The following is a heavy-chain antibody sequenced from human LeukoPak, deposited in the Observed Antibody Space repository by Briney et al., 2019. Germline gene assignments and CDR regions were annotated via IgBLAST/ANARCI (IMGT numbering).Heavy chain of an antibody. D-gene: IGHD3-10*01. V-gene: IGHV4-34*01. CDR1: GGSFIGYY. J-gene: IGHJ5*01. CDR3: ARAYGSGSYHSNWFES. CDR2: INHSGST. Sequence: PSESLSLTCAVYGGSFIGYYWTWIRQPPGKGLEWVGEINHSGSTNYNPSLKSRVTMSIDTSMNQFSLRLNSVTAVDTAVYYCARAYGSGSYHSNWFESWGQGTLVIVSS.